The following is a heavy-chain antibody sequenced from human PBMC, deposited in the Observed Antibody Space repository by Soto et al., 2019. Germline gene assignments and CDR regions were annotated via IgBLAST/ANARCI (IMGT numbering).Heavy chain of an antibody. D-gene: IGHD1-26*01. Sequence: GGSLRLSCAASGFTFSSYAMSWVRQAPGKGLEWVSAISGSGGSTYYADSVKGRFTISRDNSKNTLYLQMNSLRAEDTAVYYCAKATTRVGPTRGNFDYWGQGTLVTVSS. V-gene: IGHV3-23*01. CDR1: GFTFSSYA. CDR2: ISGSGGST. J-gene: IGHJ4*02. CDR3: AKATTRVGPTRGNFDY.